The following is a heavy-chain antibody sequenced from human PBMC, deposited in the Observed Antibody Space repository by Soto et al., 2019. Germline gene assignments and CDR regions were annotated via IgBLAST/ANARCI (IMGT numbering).Heavy chain of an antibody. J-gene: IGHJ6*03. CDR1: GGSFIGYY. CDR2: INHSGST. Sequence: SETLSLPNAVYGGSFIGYYWSRIRQPPGKGLEWIGEINHSGSTNYNPSLKSRVTISVGTSKNQFSLKLSSVTAADTAVYYCARGRGYYGSSGSYCYYMDVWGKGTTVTV. D-gene: IGHD3-3*01. V-gene: IGHV4-34*01. CDR3: ARGRGYYGSSGSYCYYMDV.